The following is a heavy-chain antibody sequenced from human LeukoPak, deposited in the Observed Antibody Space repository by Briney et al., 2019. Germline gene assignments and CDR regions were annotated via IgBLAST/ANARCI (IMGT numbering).Heavy chain of an antibody. Sequence: ASVKVSCKASGGTFSSYGISWVRQAPGQGLEWMGGIIPIFGTANYAQKFQGRVTITADESTSTAYMELSSLRSEDTAVYYCASGEVGVVYRAGGRYYYYYHAMDVWGQGTTVTVSS. D-gene: IGHD2-15*01. J-gene: IGHJ6*02. CDR3: ASGEVGVVYRAGGRYYYYYHAMDV. CDR2: IIPIFGTA. CDR1: GGTFSSYG. V-gene: IGHV1-69*13.